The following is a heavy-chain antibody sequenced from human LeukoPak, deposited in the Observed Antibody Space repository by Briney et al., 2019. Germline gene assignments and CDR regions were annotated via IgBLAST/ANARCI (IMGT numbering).Heavy chain of an antibody. CDR1: GFTFSSYG. Sequence: HAGGSLRLSCAASGFTFSSYGMYRVRQAPGKGLEWVATISNDGSNKYYGDSVKGRFTISRDNSKNTLYLQMNSLRAEDTAVYYCAKDPSLWELGGHFQHWGQGTLVTVSS. V-gene: IGHV3-30*18. J-gene: IGHJ1*01. CDR2: ISNDGSNK. CDR3: AKDPSLWELGGHFQH. D-gene: IGHD1-26*01.